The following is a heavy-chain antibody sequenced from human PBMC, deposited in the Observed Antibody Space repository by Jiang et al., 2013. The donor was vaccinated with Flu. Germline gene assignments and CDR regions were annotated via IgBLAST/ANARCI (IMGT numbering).Heavy chain of an antibody. V-gene: IGHV3-48*03. Sequence: VQLLESGGGLVQPGGSLRLSCAASGFTFSSYEMNWVRQAPGKGLEWVSYISSSGSTIYYADSVKGRFTISRDNAKNSLYLQMNSLRAEDTAVYYCARVFWDYDSSGPADYDYWGQGTLVTVSS. J-gene: IGHJ4*02. CDR3: ARVFWDYDSSGPADYDY. D-gene: IGHD3-22*01. CDR1: GFTFSSYE. CDR2: ISSSGSTI.